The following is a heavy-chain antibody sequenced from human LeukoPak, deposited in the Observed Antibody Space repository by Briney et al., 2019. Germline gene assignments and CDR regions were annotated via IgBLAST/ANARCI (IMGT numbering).Heavy chain of an antibody. V-gene: IGHV4-59*01. CDR1: GGSISSYY. J-gene: IGHJ3*02. D-gene: IGHD1-1*01. Sequence: SETLSLTCTVSGGSISSYYWSWIRQPPGKGLEWIGYIYYSGSTNYNPSLKSRVTISVDTSKNQFSLKLSSVTAADTAVYYCARDQVERRCDAFDIWGQGTMVTVSS. CDR2: IYYSGST. CDR3: ARDQVERRCDAFDI.